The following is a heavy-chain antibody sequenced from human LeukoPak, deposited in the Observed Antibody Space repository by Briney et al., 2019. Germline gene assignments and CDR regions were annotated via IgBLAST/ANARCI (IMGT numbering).Heavy chain of an antibody. CDR3: APYYYGSGSYYCDY. Sequence: PSETLSLTCTVSGGSISSSSYYWGWIRQPPGKGLEWIGSIYYSGSTYYNPSLKSRVTISVDTSKNQFSLKLSSVTAADTAVYYCAPYYYGSGSYYCDYWGQGTLVTVSS. CDR2: IYYSGST. V-gene: IGHV4-39*01. J-gene: IGHJ4*02. CDR1: GGSISSSSYY. D-gene: IGHD3-10*01.